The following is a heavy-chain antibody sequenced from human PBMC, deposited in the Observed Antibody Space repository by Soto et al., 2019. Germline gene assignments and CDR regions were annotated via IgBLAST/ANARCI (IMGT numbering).Heavy chain of an antibody. J-gene: IGHJ3*02. CDR3: ARGDYYGSGSYSFYGAFDI. CDR2: INPNSGGT. V-gene: IGHV1-2*02. D-gene: IGHD3-10*01. CDR1: GYTFTGYY. Sequence: VASVKVSCKASGYTFTGYYMHWVRQAPGQGLEWMGWINPNSGGTNYAQKFQGRVTMTRDTSISTAYMELSRLRSDDTAVYYCARGDYYGSGSYSFYGAFDIWGQGTMVTVSS.